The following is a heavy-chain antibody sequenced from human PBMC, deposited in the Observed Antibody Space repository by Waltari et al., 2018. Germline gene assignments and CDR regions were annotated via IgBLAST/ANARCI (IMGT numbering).Heavy chain of an antibody. CDR1: GFPQDNFP. CDR2: ISWNSGTI. D-gene: IGHD5-12*01. J-gene: IGHJ6*02. Sequence: VQLVESGGGWVLPGSSLSPPCEPLGFPQDNFPMTGVRQAPGKGLEWVSGISWNSGTIGYADSVKGRFTISRDNAENSLYLQMNSLRVEDTALYYCAKAFRGLEGYSYGMDVWGQGTSVTVSS. V-gene: IGHV3-9*01. CDR3: AKAFRGLEGYSYGMDV.